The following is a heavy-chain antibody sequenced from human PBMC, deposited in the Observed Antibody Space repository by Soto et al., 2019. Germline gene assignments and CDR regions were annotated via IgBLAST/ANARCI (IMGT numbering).Heavy chain of an antibody. CDR3: ARDHHRYSGYDYVDY. J-gene: IGHJ4*02. CDR2: ISSSSSYT. D-gene: IGHD5-12*01. Sequence: QVQLVESGGGLVKPGGSLRLSCAASGFTFSAYYMSWIRQAPGKGLEWVSYISSSSSYTNYADSVKGRFTISRDNAKNSLYLQMNSLRDEDTAVYYCARDHHRYSGYDYVDYWGQGTLVTVSS. V-gene: IGHV3-11*05. CDR1: GFTFSAYY.